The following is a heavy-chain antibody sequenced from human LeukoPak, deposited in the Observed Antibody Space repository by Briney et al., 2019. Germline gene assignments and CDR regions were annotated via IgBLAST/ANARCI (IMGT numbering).Heavy chain of an antibody. CDR1: GFTFSSYW. D-gene: IGHD3-22*01. J-gene: IGHJ4*02. CDR3: AKDGFAHYDSSGYADY. V-gene: IGHV3-7*01. CDR2: IKQDGSEK. Sequence: GGSLRLSCAASGFTFSSYWMSWVRQAPGKGLEWVANIKQDGSEKYYVDSVKGRFTISRDNSKNTLYLQMNSLRAGDTATYYCAKDGFAHYDSSGYADYWGQGTLVTVSS.